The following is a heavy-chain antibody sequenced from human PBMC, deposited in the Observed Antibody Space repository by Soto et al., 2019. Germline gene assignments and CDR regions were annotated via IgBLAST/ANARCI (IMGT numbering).Heavy chain of an antibody. Sequence: CMHWVPQAPGKGLEWVAVIWYVGSNKYYADSVKGRFTISRDNPKNTLYLQMNILRAEDTAVYYCARDETYYYDSSGYGGSYYFDYWGQGPLVIFSS. CDR3: ARDETYYYDSSGYGGSYYFDY. V-gene: IGHV3-33*01. CDR1: C. J-gene: IGHJ4*02. CDR2: IWYVGSNK. D-gene: IGHD3-22*01.